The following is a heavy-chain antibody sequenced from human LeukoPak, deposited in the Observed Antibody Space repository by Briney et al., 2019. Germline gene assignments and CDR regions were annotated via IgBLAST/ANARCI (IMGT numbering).Heavy chain of an antibody. CDR3: ASLRYSSSFDY. Sequence: SETLSLTCTVSGGSISSSSYYWGWIRQPPGKGLEWIGSIYYSGSTYYNPSLKSRVTISVDTSKNQFSLKLSSVTAADTAVYYCASLRYSSSFDYWGQGALVTVSS. CDR1: GGSISSSSYY. J-gene: IGHJ4*02. D-gene: IGHD6-13*01. V-gene: IGHV4-39*07. CDR2: IYYSGST.